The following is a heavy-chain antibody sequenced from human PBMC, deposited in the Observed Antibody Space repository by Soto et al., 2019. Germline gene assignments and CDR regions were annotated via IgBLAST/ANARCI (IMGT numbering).Heavy chain of an antibody. D-gene: IGHD6-19*01. CDR2: IYWDDDK. V-gene: IGHV2-5*02. J-gene: IGHJ4*02. CDR3: AHANSGWYVF. Sequence: QITLKESGPTLVKPTQTPTLTCNCSGFSLGASGVNVGWIRQPPGNALEWHALIYWDDDKRFSPSLKSRLTISKDTSKTQVVLTMTNMDPVDTGTYYCAHANSGWYVFWGQGTLVTVSS. CDR1: GFSLGASGVN.